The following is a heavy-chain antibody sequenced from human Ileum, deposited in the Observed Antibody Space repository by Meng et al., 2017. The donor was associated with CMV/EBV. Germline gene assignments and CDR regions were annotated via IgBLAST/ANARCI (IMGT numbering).Heavy chain of an antibody. CDR2: ISGRGDST. D-gene: IGHD3-22*01. J-gene: IGHJ1*01. V-gene: IGHV3-23*01. Sequence: EVQLLESGGGMLQPGGSLSRSCSASGVTFSSYAMSWVRQAPGKGLEWVAGISGRGDSTSHADSVKGRFTISRDNSKNTLYLQMNTVRAEDTAVYLCAKGSTYYYVTSGYYSFNHWSQGTLVTVSS. CDR3: AKGSTYYYVTSGYYSFNH. CDR1: GVTFSSYA.